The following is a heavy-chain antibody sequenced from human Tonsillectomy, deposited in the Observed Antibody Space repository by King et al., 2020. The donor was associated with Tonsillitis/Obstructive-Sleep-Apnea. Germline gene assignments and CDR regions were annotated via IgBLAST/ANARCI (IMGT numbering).Heavy chain of an antibody. J-gene: IGHJ1*01. CDR1: GFTFSNYG. V-gene: IGHV3-33*01. D-gene: IGHD1-26*01. CDR2: IWYDGSNE. Sequence: VQLVESGGGAVQPGRSLRISCAASGFTFSNYGMHWVRQAPGKGLEWVAVIWYDGSNENYADPVKGRFTISRDNSKNTLYLQMNSLRAEDTAVYYCARVGESGSYVYFHHWGQGTLVTVSS. CDR3: ARVGESGSYVYFHH.